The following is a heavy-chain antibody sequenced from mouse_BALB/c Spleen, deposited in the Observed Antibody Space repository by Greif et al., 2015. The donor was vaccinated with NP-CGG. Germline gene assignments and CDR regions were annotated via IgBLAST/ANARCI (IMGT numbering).Heavy chain of an antibody. CDR3: AKNYGSSYWYFDV. V-gene: IGHV2-5*01. CDR2: VWRGGST. D-gene: IGHD1-1*01. Sequence: QVQLQQSGPGLVQPSQSLSITCTVSGFSLTSYGVHWVRQSPGKGLEWLGVVWRGGSTDYNAAFMSRLSITKDNSKSQVFFKMNSLQADDTAIYYCAKNYGSSYWYFDVWGAGTTVTVSS. CDR1: GFSLTSYG. J-gene: IGHJ1*01.